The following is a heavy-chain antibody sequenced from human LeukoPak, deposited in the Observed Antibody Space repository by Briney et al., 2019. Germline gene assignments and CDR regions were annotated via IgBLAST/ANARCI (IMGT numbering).Heavy chain of an antibody. J-gene: IGHJ4*02. CDR3: ALRATIFGVVYYFDY. Sequence: ASVKVSCTASGGTFSSYAISWVRQAPGQGLEWMGGIIPIFGTANYAQKFQGRVTITADESTSTAYMELSSLRSEDTAVYYCALRATIFGVVYYFDYWGQGTLVTVSS. CDR2: IIPIFGTA. CDR1: GGTFSSYA. D-gene: IGHD3-3*01. V-gene: IGHV1-69*13.